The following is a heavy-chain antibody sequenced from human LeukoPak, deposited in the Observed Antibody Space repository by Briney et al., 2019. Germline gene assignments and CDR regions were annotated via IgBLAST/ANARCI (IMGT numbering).Heavy chain of an antibody. D-gene: IGHD2-2*02. J-gene: IGHJ3*02. Sequence: PSETLSLTCTVSGGSISSGSYYWSWIRQPAGKGLEWIGRIYTSGSTNYNPSLESRVTISVDTSKNQFSLKLSSVTAADTAVYYCARRYCSSTSCYKGNAFDIWGQGTMVTVSS. CDR2: IYTSGST. CDR1: GGSISSGSYY. CDR3: ARRYCSSTSCYKGNAFDI. V-gene: IGHV4-61*02.